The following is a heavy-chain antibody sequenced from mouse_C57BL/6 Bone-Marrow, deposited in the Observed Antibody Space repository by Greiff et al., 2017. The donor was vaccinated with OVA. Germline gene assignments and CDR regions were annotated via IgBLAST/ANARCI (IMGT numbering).Heavy chain of an antibody. CDR2: IDPSDSET. CDR1: GYTSTSYW. D-gene: IGHD3-2*02. Sequence: VQLQQPGAELVRPGSSAKLSCKASGYTSTSYWMHWVKQRPTQGLEWIGNIDPSDSETHYNQKFKDKATLTVDKSSSTAYMQLSSLTSEDSAVYYCARRGPAQATAWFAYWGQGTLVTVSA. J-gene: IGHJ3*01. V-gene: IGHV1-52*01. CDR3: ARRGPAQATAWFAY.